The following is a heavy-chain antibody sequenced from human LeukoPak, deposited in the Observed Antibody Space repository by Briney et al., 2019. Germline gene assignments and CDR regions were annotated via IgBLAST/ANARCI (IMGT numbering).Heavy chain of an antibody. CDR3: AFFFGYTTFDY. J-gene: IGHJ4*02. Sequence: ASVKVSCKASRYAFTSYDINWMRQATGQGLEWMGWMNPNSGNTGYAQKFQGRVTITRNTSISTAYMELSSLRSEDTAVYYCAFFFGYTTFDYWGQGTLVTVSS. D-gene: IGHD5-24*01. CDR1: RYAFTSYD. CDR2: MNPNSGNT. V-gene: IGHV1-8*03.